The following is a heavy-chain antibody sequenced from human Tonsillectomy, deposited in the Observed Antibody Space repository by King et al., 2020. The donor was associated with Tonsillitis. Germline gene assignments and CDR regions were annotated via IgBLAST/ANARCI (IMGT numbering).Heavy chain of an antibody. D-gene: IGHD6-6*01. CDR1: GYTFTSYY. CDR2: INPSGGST. V-gene: IGHV1-46*01. CDR3: ARGGRIAARQPHRVDY. Sequence: VQLVESGAEVKKPGVSVKVSCKASGYTFTSYYMHWVRQAPGQGLEWMGIINPSGGSTSYAQKFQGRVTMTRDTSTSTVYMELSSLRSEDTAVYYCARGGRIAARQPHRVDYWGQGTLVTVSS. J-gene: IGHJ4*02.